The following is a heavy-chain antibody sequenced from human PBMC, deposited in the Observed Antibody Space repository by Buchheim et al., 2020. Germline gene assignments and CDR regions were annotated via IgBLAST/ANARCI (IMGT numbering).Heavy chain of an antibody. CDR3: AANRGSSGYWGHDAFDI. CDR2: IDPSDSYT. D-gene: IGHD3-22*01. Sequence: EVQLVQSGAEVKKSGESLRISCQGSGYSFTSYWISWVRQMPGKGLEWMGRIDPSDSYTNYSPSFQGHVTISADKSISTAYLQWSSLKASDTAMYYCAANRGSSGYWGHDAFDIWGQGT. V-gene: IGHV5-10-1*01. J-gene: IGHJ3*02. CDR1: GYSFTSYW.